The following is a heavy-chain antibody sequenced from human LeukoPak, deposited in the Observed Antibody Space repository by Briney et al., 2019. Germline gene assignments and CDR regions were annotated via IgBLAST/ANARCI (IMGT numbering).Heavy chain of an antibody. D-gene: IGHD3-16*01. Sequence: PSETLSLTCTVSGYSISSGYYWGWIRQPPGKGLEWIGSIYHSGSTYYNPSLKSRVTISVDTSKNQFSLKLSSVTAADTAVYYCARGYDPYTLFDYWGQGTLVTVSS. V-gene: IGHV4-38-2*02. J-gene: IGHJ4*02. CDR3: ARGYDPYTLFDY. CDR1: GYSISSGYY. CDR2: IYHSGST.